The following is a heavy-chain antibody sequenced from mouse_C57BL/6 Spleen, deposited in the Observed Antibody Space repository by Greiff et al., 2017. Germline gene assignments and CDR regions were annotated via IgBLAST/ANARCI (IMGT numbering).Heavy chain of an antibody. CDR2: IDPSDSYT. CDR3: ARGSFDY. J-gene: IGHJ2*01. V-gene: IGHV1-50*01. CDR1: GYTFTSYW. Sequence: QQSCKASGYTFTSYWMQWVKQRPGQGLEWIGEIDPSDSYTNYNQKFKGKATLTVDTSSSTAYMQLSSLTSEDSAVYYCARGSFDYWGQGTTLTVSS.